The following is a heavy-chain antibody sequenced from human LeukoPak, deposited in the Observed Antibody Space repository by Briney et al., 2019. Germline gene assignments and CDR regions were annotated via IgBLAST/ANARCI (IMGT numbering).Heavy chain of an antibody. CDR2: IFHSGST. J-gene: IGHJ5*02. D-gene: IGHD2-15*01. CDR1: GGSISSGNW. Sequence: SGTLSLTCAVSGGSISSGNWWSWVRPPPGRGLQWVGEIFHSGSTNYNPSLKSRVTISVDTSKNQFSLKLSSVTAADTAVYYCARGRGCSGGSCLNWFDPWGQGTLVTVSS. CDR3: ARGRGCSGGSCLNWFDP. V-gene: IGHV4-4*02.